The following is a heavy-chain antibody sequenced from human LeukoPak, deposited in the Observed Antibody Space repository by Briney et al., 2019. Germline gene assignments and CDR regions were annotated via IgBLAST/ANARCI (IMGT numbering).Heavy chain of an antibody. Sequence: ASVKVSCKASGYTFTTYYMHWVRQAPGQGLEWMGILNPSSGSTSYAQRFQGRVTMTRDTSTSAFYMELRSLKSEDTAVYYCARDGEYYDSSGSYFDYWGQGTAVTVSS. V-gene: IGHV1-46*01. D-gene: IGHD3-22*01. CDR2: LNPSSGST. J-gene: IGHJ4*02. CDR1: GYTFTTYY. CDR3: ARDGEYYDSSGSYFDY.